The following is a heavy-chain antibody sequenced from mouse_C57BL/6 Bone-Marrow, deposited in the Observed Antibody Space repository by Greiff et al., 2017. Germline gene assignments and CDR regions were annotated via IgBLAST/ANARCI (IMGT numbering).Heavy chain of an antibody. CDR2: IRLKSDNYAT. CDR1: GFTFSNYW. V-gene: IGHV6-3*01. Sequence: EVKVVESGGGLVQPGGSMKLSCVASGFTFSNYWMNWVRQSPEKGLEWVAQIRLKSDNYATPYAESVKGRFTISRDDSKSSVYLQMNNLRAEDTGIYYCTEGGYYGNYFDYWGQGTTLTVSS. D-gene: IGHD2-3*01. J-gene: IGHJ2*01. CDR3: TEGGYYGNYFDY.